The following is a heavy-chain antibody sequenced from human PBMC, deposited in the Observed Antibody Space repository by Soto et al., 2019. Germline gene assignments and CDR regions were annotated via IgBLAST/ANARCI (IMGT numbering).Heavy chain of an antibody. CDR3: ARAMVVTQNWFDP. CDR1: GGSISSGDYY. Sequence: QVQLQESGPGLVKPSQTLSLTCTVSGGSISSGDYYWSWIRQPPGKGLGWIGYIYYSGSAYYNPSLKSRVTISVDTSKNQFSLKLSSVTAADTAVYYCARAMVVTQNWFDPWGQGTLVTVSS. V-gene: IGHV4-30-4*01. J-gene: IGHJ5*02. D-gene: IGHD2-21*02. CDR2: IYYSGSA.